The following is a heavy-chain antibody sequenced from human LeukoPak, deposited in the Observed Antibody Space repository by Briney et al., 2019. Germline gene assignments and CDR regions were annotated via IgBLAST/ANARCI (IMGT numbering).Heavy chain of an antibody. Sequence: GGSLRLSCAASGFTFSSYTMNWVRQAPGKGLEWVSSIAGSSGYISYADSVKGRFTISRDNAKKSLYLQMTSLTAEDTAVYYCARDRGAYCGGDCYLGLDYWGRGTLVTVSS. V-gene: IGHV3-21*01. CDR3: ARDRGAYCGGDCYLGLDY. CDR2: IAGSSGYI. J-gene: IGHJ4*01. D-gene: IGHD2-21*02. CDR1: GFTFSSYT.